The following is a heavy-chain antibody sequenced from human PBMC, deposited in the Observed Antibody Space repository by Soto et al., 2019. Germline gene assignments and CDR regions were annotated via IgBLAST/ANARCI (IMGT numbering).Heavy chain of an antibody. CDR1: GYTFITYG. J-gene: IGHJ4*02. CDR3: ARDRGPTYGGNAFDY. CDR2: ISAYNGNA. Sequence: SCKASGYTFITYGINWVRQAPGQGLEWMGWISAYNGNANYAQTLQDRGTLTTDTSTSTAYMELRSLRSDDTAVYYCARDRGPTYGGNAFDYWGQGTLVTVSS. D-gene: IGHD4-17*01. V-gene: IGHV1-18*04.